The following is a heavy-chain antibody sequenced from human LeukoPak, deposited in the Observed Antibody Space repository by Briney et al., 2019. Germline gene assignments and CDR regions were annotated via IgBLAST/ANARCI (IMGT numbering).Heavy chain of an antibody. D-gene: IGHD6-13*01. V-gene: IGHV3-23*01. CDR1: GFTFSNYA. CDR3: TASSNWYFQH. J-gene: IGHJ1*01. CDR2: ISDSGDSI. Sequence: GGSLRLSCAASGFTFSNYAMSWVRQAPGKGLERVSGISDSGDSIYYTDSVKGRFTISRDNSKNTMYLQINSLRAEDTAVYYCTASSNWYFQHWGQGFLVTVSS.